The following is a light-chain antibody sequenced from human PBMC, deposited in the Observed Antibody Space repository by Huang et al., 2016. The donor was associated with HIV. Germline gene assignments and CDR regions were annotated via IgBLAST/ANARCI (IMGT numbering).Light chain of an antibody. CDR3: QKYNKAPFT. J-gene: IGKJ3*01. CDR2: AAS. V-gene: IGKV1-27*01. CDR1: QDISIY. Sequence: DIQMTQSPSSLSASVGDRVTITCRASQDISIYVALLQQQVGKPPKVLIYAASTLQSGVASRFSGSGSGTDFTLTISSLQPEDVAIYYCQKYNKAPFTFGPGTKVEIK.